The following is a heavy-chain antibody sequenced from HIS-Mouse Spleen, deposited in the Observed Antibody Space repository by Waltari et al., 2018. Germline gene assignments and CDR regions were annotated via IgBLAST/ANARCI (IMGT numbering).Heavy chain of an antibody. CDR3: ARGLVLQLVLDY. CDR1: GGSFSGYY. CDR2: INHSGIT. D-gene: IGHD6-13*01. V-gene: IGHV4-34*01. J-gene: IGHJ4*02. Sequence: QVQLQQWGAGLLKPSETLSLTCAVYGGSFSGYYWIWISQPPGKGLEWIGEINHSGITNYNPSLKSRVTISVDTSKNQFSLKLSSVTAADTAVYYCARGLVLQLVLDYWGQGTLVTVSS.